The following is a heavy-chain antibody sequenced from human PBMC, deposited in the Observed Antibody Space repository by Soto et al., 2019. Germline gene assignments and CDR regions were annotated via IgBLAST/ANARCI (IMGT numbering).Heavy chain of an antibody. CDR3: ARDTGGSYDY. V-gene: IGHV3-72*01. CDR2: TRNKANSYAT. J-gene: IGHJ4*02. Sequence: EVQLVESGGGLVQPGGSLRLSCAASGFTFGDYYMDWVRQVPGKGLEWIGRTRNKANSYATEYVASVKGRFTISRDDSKDSMYLQMNTLKTEDTAVDYCARDTGGSYDYWGQGALVIVSS. D-gene: IGHD1-26*01. CDR1: GFTFGDYY.